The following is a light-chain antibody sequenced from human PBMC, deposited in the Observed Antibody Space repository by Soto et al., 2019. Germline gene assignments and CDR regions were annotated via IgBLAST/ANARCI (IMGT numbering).Light chain of an antibody. V-gene: IGKV3-20*01. CDR2: AAS. J-gene: IGKJ1*01. CDR3: QHYGSSPWT. Sequence: EIVLTQSPGTLSFSPGERATLSCRASQSIGNNFLAWYQRKPGQAPRLLIHAASRRATGIPDRFSGSGSGTDFTLTISRLEPEDFAVYYCQHYGSSPWTFGQGTKVDI. CDR1: QSIGNNF.